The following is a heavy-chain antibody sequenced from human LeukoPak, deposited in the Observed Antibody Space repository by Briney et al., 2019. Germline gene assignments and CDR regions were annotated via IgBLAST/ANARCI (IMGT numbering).Heavy chain of an antibody. D-gene: IGHD2-21*02. CDR2: IYYSGST. Sequence: SETLSLTCTVSGGSISSYYWGWIRQPPGKGLEWIGSIYYSGSTYYNPSLKSRVTISVDTSKNQFSLKLSSVTAADTAVYYCARGIVVVTAIDYWGQGTLVTVSS. CDR3: ARGIVVVTAIDY. V-gene: IGHV4-39*07. J-gene: IGHJ4*02. CDR1: GGSISSYY.